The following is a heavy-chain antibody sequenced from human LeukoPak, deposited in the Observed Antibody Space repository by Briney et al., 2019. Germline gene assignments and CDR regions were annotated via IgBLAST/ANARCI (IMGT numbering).Heavy chain of an antibody. D-gene: IGHD3-22*01. CDR2: IIPIFGTA. J-gene: IGHJ5*02. CDR3: ARGGIVVVINNWFDP. Sequence: GASVEVSCKASGGTFSSYAISWVRQAPGQGLEWMGGIIPIFGTANYAQKFQGRVTITADESTSTAYMELSSLRSEDTAVYYCARGGIVVVINNWFDPWGQGTLVTVSS. V-gene: IGHV1-69*13. CDR1: GGTFSSYA.